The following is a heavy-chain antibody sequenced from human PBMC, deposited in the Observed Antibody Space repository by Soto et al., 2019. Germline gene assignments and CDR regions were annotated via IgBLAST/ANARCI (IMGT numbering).Heavy chain of an antibody. J-gene: IGHJ4*02. CDR1: GYTFTGYY. CDR2: INPNSGGT. D-gene: IGHD2-15*01. V-gene: IGHV1-2*02. Sequence: QVQLVQSGAEVKKPGASVKVSCKASGYTFTGYYMHWVRQAPGQGLEWRGWINPNSGGTNYAQKFQGRVTMTRDTSISTAYMELSRLRSDDTAVYYCARDDYCSGGSCYSAGWGYYWGQGTLVTVSS. CDR3: ARDDYCSGGSCYSAGWGYY.